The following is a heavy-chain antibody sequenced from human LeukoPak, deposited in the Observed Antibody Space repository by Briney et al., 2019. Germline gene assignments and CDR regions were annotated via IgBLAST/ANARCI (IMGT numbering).Heavy chain of an antibody. CDR1: GDSINSGNSH. J-gene: IGHJ4*02. V-gene: IGHV4-30-4*01. CDR3: ASYFVGNGGRGY. D-gene: IGHD3-10*02. CDR2: VYDSWNN. Sequence: SETLSLTCTVSGDSINSGNSHWTWIRKPPGKGLEWLGSVYDSWNNYYNPSLESRITMSVDTPKNQYSLELSSVIAADTAVYYCASYFVGNGGRGYWGQGALVTVSS.